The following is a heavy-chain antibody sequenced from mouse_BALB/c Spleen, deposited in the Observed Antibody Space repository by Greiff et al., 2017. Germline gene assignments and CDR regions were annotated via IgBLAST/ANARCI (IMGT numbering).Heavy chain of an antibody. Sequence: EVHLVESGGGLVKPGGSLKLSCAASGFTFSSYAMSWVRQTPEKRLEWVASISSGGSTYYPDSVKGRFTISRDNARNILYLQMSSLRSEDTAMYYCATRRRDGYLDYWGQGTTLTVSS. CDR1: GFTFSSYA. CDR2: ISSGGST. D-gene: IGHD2-3*01. CDR3: ATRRRDGYLDY. V-gene: IGHV5-6-5*01. J-gene: IGHJ2*01.